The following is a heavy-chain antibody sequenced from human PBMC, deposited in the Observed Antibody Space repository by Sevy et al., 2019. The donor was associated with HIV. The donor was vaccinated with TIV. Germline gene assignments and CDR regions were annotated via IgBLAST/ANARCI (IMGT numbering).Heavy chain of an antibody. CDR2: ISSSSSYI. CDR1: AFTFSSYS. D-gene: IGHD1-7*01. V-gene: IGHV3-21*01. Sequence: GGSLRLSCAASAFTFSSYSMNWVRQAPGKGLEWVSSISSSSSYIYYADSVKGRFTISRDNAKNSLYLQMNSLRAEDTAVYYCARDRGTTSRYYYYGMDVWGQGTTVTVSS. J-gene: IGHJ6*02. CDR3: ARDRGTTSRYYYYGMDV.